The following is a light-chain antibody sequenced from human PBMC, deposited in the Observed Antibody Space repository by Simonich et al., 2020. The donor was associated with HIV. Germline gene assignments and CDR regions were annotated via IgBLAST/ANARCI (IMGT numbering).Light chain of an antibody. V-gene: IGKV4-1*01. CDR1: RTILYSSNNKNY. CDR3: QQYYSTPPA. CDR2: RAS. Sequence: DIVMTQSPDSLAVSLGERATINCNTSRTILYSSNNKNYLAWYKQKPGQPPKLLIYRASTRESGVPDRFSGSGSGTDFTLTISNLQAEDVAVYYCQQYYSTPPAFGGGTKVEIK. J-gene: IGKJ4*01.